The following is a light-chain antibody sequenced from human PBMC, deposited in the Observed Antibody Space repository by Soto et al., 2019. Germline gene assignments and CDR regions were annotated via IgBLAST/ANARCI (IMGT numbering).Light chain of an antibody. CDR1: QDINKW. CDR2: TAS. Sequence: DIQMTQTPSSVSASVGDRVTITCRASQDINKWLAWYQQKPGLAPNLVIYTASRLHGGGPSRFSGSASGTDFPLTISSLQAEEGAVYYCQQYYSTLPTFGGGSKVDIK. J-gene: IGKJ4*01. V-gene: IGKV1-12*01. CDR3: QQYYSTLPT.